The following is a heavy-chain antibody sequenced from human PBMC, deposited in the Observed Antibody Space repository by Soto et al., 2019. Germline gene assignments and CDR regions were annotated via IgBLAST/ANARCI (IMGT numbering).Heavy chain of an antibody. Sequence: GGSLRLSCAASGFTLSRYGMHWVRQAPGKGLEWVAVISFEGNTQYYADSVKGRFTISRDNSKDTLSLQIHSLRPEDTAVYYCARGAEHQLLSRDYFYGMDVWGQGTTVTVSS. CDR1: GFTLSRYG. D-gene: IGHD1-1*01. J-gene: IGHJ6*02. V-gene: IGHV3-30*05. CDR3: ARGAEHQLLSRDYFYGMDV. CDR2: ISFEGNTQ.